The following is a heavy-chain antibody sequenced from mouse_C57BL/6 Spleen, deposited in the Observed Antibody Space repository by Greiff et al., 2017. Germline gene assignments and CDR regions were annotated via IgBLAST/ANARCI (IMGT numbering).Heavy chain of an antibody. CDR2: ISDGGSYT. D-gene: IGHD1-1*01. J-gene: IGHJ1*03. Sequence: LVESGGGLVKPGGSLKLSCAASGFTFSSYAMSWVRQTPEKRLEWVATISDGGSYTYYPDNVKGRFTISRDNAKNNLYLQMSHLKSEDTAMYYCARDTATVVAFYWYFDVWGTGTTVTVSS. CDR1: GFTFSSYA. V-gene: IGHV5-4*01. CDR3: ARDTATVVAFYWYFDV.